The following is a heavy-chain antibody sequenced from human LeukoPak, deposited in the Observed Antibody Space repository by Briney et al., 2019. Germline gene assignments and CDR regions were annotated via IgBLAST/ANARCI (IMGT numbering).Heavy chain of an antibody. CDR1: GYTFTSYY. V-gene: IGHV1-46*01. CDR3: ARDTAMVTCDY. Sequence: ASVRVSCKASGYTFTSYYMHWVRQAPGQGLEWMGIINPSGGSTSYAQKFQGRVTMTRDTSTSTVYMELSSLRSEDAAVYYCARDTAMVTCDYWGQGTLVTVSS. CDR2: INPSGGST. J-gene: IGHJ4*02. D-gene: IGHD5-18*01.